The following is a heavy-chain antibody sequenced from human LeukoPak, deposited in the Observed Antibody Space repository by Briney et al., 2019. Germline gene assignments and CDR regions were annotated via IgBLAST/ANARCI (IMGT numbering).Heavy chain of an antibody. J-gene: IGHJ4*02. CDR1: GYTFTGYY. CDR3: ARVVVAGIAAAGKLDY. CDR2: ISAYNGNT. V-gene: IGHV1-18*04. Sequence: GASVKVSCKASGYTFTGYYMHWVRQAPGQGLEWMGWISAYNGNTNYAQKLQGRVTMTTDTSTSTAYMELRSLRSDDTAVYYCARVVVAGIAAAGKLDYWGQGTLVTVSS. D-gene: IGHD6-13*01.